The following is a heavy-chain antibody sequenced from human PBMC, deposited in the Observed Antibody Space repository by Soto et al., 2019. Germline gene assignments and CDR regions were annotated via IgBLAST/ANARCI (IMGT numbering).Heavy chain of an antibody. CDR3: AYLPCSGGSCYWFSFSGMDV. CDR2: IYWDDDK. D-gene: IGHD2-15*01. V-gene: IGHV2-5*02. Sequence: QITLKESGPTWVKPTQTLTPTCTLSGFSLSTSGVGVAWIRRPPGKALEWLALIYWDDDKRYRPSLESRLTITKDTSKNQVVLTMTNMDSVDSATYYCAYLPCSGGSCYWFSFSGMDVWGQGTTVTVSS. CDR1: GFSLSTSGVG. J-gene: IGHJ6*02.